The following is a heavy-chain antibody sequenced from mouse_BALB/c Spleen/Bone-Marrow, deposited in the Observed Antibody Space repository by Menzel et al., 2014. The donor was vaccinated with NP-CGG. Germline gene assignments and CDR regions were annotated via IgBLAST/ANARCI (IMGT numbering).Heavy chain of an antibody. CDR1: GYSFTSYW. CDR2: ISPSNGRS. V-gene: IGHV1S81*02. J-gene: IGHJ4*01. CDR3: TRSELRRGGYALDY. Sequence: QVQLKQSRAELVKPGASVKLFCKASGYSFTSYWMHWVKQRPGQGLEWIGEISPSNGRSNYNEKFKSKATLTVDKSSSTAYMQLSGLTSEDSAVYYCTRSELRRGGYALDYWGLGTSVTASS. D-gene: IGHD2-12*01.